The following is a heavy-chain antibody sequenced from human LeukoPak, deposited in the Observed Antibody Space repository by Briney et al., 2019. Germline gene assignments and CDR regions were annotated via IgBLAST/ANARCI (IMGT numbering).Heavy chain of an antibody. D-gene: IGHD1-26*01. CDR3: ASSGSYRFDY. Sequence: GGSLRLSCAASGFTFSSYSMNWVRQAPGKGQEWVSHITASGTAMFYADSVKGRFTISRDNAKNSLYLQMNSLRDEDTAVYYCASSGSYRFDYWGQGTLVTVSS. V-gene: IGHV3-48*02. CDR2: ITASGTAM. J-gene: IGHJ4*02. CDR1: GFTFSSYS.